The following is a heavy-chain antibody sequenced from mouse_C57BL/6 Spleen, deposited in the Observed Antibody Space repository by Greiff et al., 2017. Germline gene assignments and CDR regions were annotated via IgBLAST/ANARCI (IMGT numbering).Heavy chain of an antibody. D-gene: IGHD5-1*01. V-gene: IGHV5-12*01. CDR2: ISNGGGST. J-gene: IGHJ2*01. CDR1: GFTFSDYY. CDR3: ARHYLYYVDD. Sequence: EVKVVESGGGLVQPGGSLKLSCAASGFTFSDYYMYWVRQTPEKRLEWVAYISNGGGSTYYPDTVKGRFTISRDNAKNTLYLQMSRLKSEDTAMYYCARHYLYYVDDWGQGTTLTVSS.